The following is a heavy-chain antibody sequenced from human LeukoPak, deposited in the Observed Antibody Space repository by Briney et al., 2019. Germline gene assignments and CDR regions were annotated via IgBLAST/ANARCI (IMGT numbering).Heavy chain of an antibody. D-gene: IGHD5-12*01. V-gene: IGHV3-49*04. J-gene: IGHJ4*02. Sequence: GGSLRLSCTVSGFTFGDYAMNWVRQAPGKGLEWVGFIRSKNYGGTTEYAASVKGIFTISRDDSKTIAYLQMTSLKTEDTAVYYCTRVIVATKDYWGQGTLVTVSS. CDR1: GFTFGDYA. CDR2: IRSKNYGGTT. CDR3: TRVIVATKDY.